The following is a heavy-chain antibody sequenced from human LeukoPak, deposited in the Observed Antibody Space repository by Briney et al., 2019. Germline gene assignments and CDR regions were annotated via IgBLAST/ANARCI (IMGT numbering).Heavy chain of an antibody. CDR2: IYYSGST. J-gene: IGHJ4*02. CDR1: GGSISSYY. CDR3: ARGSSTLGY. V-gene: IGHV4-59*01. Sequence: SETLSLTCTVSGGSISSYYWSWIRQPPGKGLEWIGYIYYSGSTNYNPSHKSRVTISVDTSKNQFSLKLSSVTAADTAVYYCARGSSTLGYWGQGTLVTVSS. D-gene: IGHD6-13*01.